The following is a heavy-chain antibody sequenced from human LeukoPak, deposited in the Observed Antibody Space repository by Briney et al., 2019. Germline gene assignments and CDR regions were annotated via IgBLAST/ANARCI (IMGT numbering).Heavy chain of an antibody. Sequence: SVKVSCKASGGTFSSYTISWVRQAPGQGLEWMGRIIPILGIANYAQKFQGRVTITADKSTSTAYMELSSLRSEDTAVYYCARNDTAREGTYYYYYYMDVWGKGTTVTVSS. CDR2: IIPILGIA. CDR3: ARNDTAREGTYYYYYYMDV. D-gene: IGHD1-26*01. J-gene: IGHJ6*03. CDR1: GGTFSSYT. V-gene: IGHV1-69*02.